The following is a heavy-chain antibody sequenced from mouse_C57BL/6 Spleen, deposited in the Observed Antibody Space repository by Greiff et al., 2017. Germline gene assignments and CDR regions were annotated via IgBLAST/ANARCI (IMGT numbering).Heavy chain of an antibody. CDR2: IHPNSGST. CDR3: ARSSSPYYAMDY. V-gene: IGHV1-64*01. J-gene: IGHJ4*01. Sequence: QVQLQQPGAELVKPGASVKLSCKASGYTFTSYWMHWVKQRPGQGLEWIGMIHPNSGSTNYNEKFKSKATLTVDESSSTAYMQLSSLTSEDSAVYYCARSSSPYYAMDYWGQGTSVTVSS. CDR1: GYTFTSYW. D-gene: IGHD1-1*01.